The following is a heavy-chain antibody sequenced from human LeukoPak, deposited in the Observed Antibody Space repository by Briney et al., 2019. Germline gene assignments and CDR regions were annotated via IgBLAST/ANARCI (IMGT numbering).Heavy chain of an antibody. J-gene: IGHJ4*02. Sequence: SAKVSCKASGGTFSSYAISWVRQAPGQGLEWMGGIIPIFGTANYAQKFQGRVTITADKSTSTAYMELSSLRSDDTAVYYCAREIRIAAVDDYWGQGTLVTVSS. CDR2: IIPIFGTA. V-gene: IGHV1-69*06. D-gene: IGHD6-13*01. CDR3: AREIRIAAVDDY. CDR1: GGTFSSYA.